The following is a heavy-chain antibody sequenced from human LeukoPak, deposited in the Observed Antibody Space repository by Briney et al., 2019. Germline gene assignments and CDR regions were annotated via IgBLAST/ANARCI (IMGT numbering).Heavy chain of an antibody. CDR2: INYSGNT. CDR1: GVSISSYY. CDR3: AREGRQDYVYFDC. J-gene: IGHJ4*02. D-gene: IGHD4-17*01. Sequence: SETLSLTCTVSGVSISSYYWSWIRQPPGQGLEWMGYINYSGNTNYNPSLKSRVTISVDTSKNQFSLRLTSPTTADTAVYYCAREGRQDYVYFDCWGQGTLVTVSS. V-gene: IGHV4-59*01.